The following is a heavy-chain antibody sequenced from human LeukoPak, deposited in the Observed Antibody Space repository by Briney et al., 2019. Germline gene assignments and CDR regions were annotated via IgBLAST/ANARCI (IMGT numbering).Heavy chain of an antibody. CDR1: GFTFSSYS. CDR2: ISSSSSYI. J-gene: IGHJ4*02. V-gene: IGHV3-21*01. CDR3: AREMGRGPRALDY. D-gene: IGHD3-10*01. Sequence: PGGSLRLSCAASGFTFSSYSMNWVRQAPGKGLEWVSSISSSSSYIYYADSVKGRFTISRDNAKNSLYLQMNSLRAEDTAVYYCAREMGRGPRALDYWGQGTLVTVSS.